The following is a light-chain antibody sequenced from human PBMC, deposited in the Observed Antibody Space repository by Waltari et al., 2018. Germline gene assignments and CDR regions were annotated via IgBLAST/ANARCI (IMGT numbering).Light chain of an antibody. Sequence: QSVLTPPPSVSGAPGPRVTISCTGTSANLGSGYDAPRYQQLPGAAPKLLIYSNNNRPSRVPDRFSASKSGTSASLAITGLQAEDEADYYCQSFDSTVKGWVFGGGTKLTVL. V-gene: IGLV1-40*01. CDR3: QSFDSTVKGWV. CDR1: SANLGSGYD. CDR2: SNN. J-gene: IGLJ3*02.